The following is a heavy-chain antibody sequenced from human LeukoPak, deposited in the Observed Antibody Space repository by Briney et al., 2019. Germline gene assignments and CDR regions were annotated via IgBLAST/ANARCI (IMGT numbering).Heavy chain of an antibody. CDR1: GGTFSSYA. D-gene: IGHD3-9*01. V-gene: IGHV1-69*01. CDR2: IIPIFGTA. Sequence: ASVKVSCKASGGTFSSYAISWVRQAPGQGLDWMGGIIPIFGTANYAQKFQGRVTITADESTSTAYMELSSLRSEDTAVYYCARGENDILTGYYYYYYGMDVWGQGTTVTVSS. CDR3: ARGENDILTGYYYYYYGMDV. J-gene: IGHJ6*02.